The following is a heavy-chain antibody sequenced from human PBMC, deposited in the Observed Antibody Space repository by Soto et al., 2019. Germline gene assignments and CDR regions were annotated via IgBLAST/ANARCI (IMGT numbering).Heavy chain of an antibody. CDR2: IYYSGST. V-gene: IGHV4-30-4*01. Sequence: QVQLQESGPGLVKPSQTLSLTCTVSGGSISSGDYYWSWIRQPPGKGLEWIGYIYYSGSTYYNPSLKSRVTISVDTSKNQFSLKLSSVTAADTAVYYCARTPLGYCSSTSCYNVGNWFDPWGQGTLVTVSS. D-gene: IGHD2-2*02. J-gene: IGHJ5*02. CDR3: ARTPLGYCSSTSCYNVGNWFDP. CDR1: GGSISSGDYY.